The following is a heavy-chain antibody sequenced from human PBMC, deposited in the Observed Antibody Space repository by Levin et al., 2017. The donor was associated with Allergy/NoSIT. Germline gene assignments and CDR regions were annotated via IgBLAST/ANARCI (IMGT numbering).Heavy chain of an antibody. CDR1: GGSASSSSYY. Sequence: PSETLSLTCTVSGGSASSSSYYWTWIRQPPGKGLEWIGYIYYSGSTNYNPSLKSRVTISVDTSRTQFSLRLSSVTAADTAVYYCARGSLGPSVSGSANWWFDPWGQGTLVTVSS. CDR3: ARGSLGPSVSGSANWWFDP. D-gene: IGHD5/OR15-5a*01. J-gene: IGHJ5*02. V-gene: IGHV4-61*01. CDR2: IYYSGST.